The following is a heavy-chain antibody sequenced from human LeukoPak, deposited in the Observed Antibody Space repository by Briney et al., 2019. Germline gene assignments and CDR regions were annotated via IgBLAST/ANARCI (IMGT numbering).Heavy chain of an antibody. CDR3: ARDGLAAAGEFTPRYFDL. D-gene: IGHD6-13*01. J-gene: IGHJ2*01. Sequence: GASVKVSCKASGYTFTSYYMHWVRQAPGQGLEWMGVINPSGGSTSYAQKFQGRVTMTRDTSTSTVYMELSSLRSEDTAVYYCARDGLAAAGEFTPRYFDLWGRGTLVTVSS. V-gene: IGHV1-46*01. CDR1: GYTFTSYY. CDR2: INPSGGST.